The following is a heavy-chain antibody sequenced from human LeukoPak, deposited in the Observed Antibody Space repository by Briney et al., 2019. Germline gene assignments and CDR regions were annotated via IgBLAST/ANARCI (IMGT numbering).Heavy chain of an antibody. D-gene: IGHD4-17*01. CDR2: ISWNSGSI. J-gene: IGHJ4*02. V-gene: IGHV3-9*03. CDR1: GFTFDDYA. CDR3: AKGVDGDSFWFFDY. Sequence: PGGSLRLSRAASGFTFDDYAMHWVRQAPGKGLEWVSGISWNSGSIGYADSVKGRFTISRDNAKNSLYLQMNSLRAEDMALYYCAKGVDGDSFWFFDYWGQGTLVTVSS.